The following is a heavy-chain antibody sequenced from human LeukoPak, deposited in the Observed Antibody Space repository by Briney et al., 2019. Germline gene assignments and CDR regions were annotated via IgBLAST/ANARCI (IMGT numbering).Heavy chain of an antibody. CDR1: GFTFSSYE. CDR3: ARSEGWGGTYSAY. CDR2: ISSSSSTI. J-gene: IGHJ4*02. V-gene: IGHV3-48*03. Sequence: AGGSLRLSCAASGFTFSSYEMNWVRQAPGKGLEWVSYISSSSSTIYYADSVKGRFTMSRDNAKNSLYLQMNSLRAEDTAVYYCARSEGWGGTYSAYWGQGTLVTVSS. D-gene: IGHD1-26*01.